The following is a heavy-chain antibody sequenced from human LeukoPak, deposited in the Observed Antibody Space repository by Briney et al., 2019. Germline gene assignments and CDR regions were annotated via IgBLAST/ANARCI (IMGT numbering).Heavy chain of an antibody. Sequence: SETLSLTCSVSDDSITMYYWTWIRQPPGKGLEWIGYVDHTGSTNFNPSLNGRVSISRDTSKNPFSLRLRSVTAADTAVYFCARGRVSSSTWYSTYYYYFYMDVWGKGTTVTVSS. V-gene: IGHV4-59*01. CDR3: ARGRVSSSTWYSTYYYYFYMDV. CDR1: DDSITMYY. J-gene: IGHJ6*03. D-gene: IGHD4-11*01. CDR2: VDHTGST.